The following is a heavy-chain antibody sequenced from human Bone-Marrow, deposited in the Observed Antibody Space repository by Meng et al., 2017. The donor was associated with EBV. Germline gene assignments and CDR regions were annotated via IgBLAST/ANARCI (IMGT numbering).Heavy chain of an antibody. D-gene: IGHD6-19*01. J-gene: IGHJ5*02. Sequence: QPSLRESGPGQVKPSATLSLTCTVSGVSISSFYYWGWIRQPPGRGLEWIGSVHYTGSTYYSPSLKSRVTVSVDTSKNQFSLRLTSVTAADTAVYYCARPFPSWQSPRLDPFGAWGQGTLVTVSS. CDR3: ARPFPSWQSPRLDPFGA. V-gene: IGHV4-39*01. CDR2: VHYTGST. CDR1: GVSISSFYY.